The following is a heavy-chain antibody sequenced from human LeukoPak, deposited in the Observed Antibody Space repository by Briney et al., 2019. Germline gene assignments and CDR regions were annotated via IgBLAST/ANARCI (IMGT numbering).Heavy chain of an antibody. Sequence: PSETLSLTCTVSGGPISSGSYYWSWIRQPAGKGLEWIGRIYTSGSTNYNPSLKSRVTISVDTSKNQFSLKLSSVTAADTAVYYCARDLAYSSSGFGRTWFDPWGQGTLVTVSS. CDR1: GGPISSGSYY. J-gene: IGHJ5*02. CDR2: IYTSGST. CDR3: ARDLAYSSSGFGRTWFDP. D-gene: IGHD6-6*01. V-gene: IGHV4-61*02.